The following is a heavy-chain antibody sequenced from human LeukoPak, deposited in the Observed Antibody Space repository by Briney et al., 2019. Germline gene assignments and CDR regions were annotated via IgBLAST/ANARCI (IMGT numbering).Heavy chain of an antibody. CDR1: GFTFSDYY. J-gene: IGHJ4*02. V-gene: IGHV3-11*01. Sequence: GGSLRLSCAASGFTFSDYYMSWIRQAPGKGLEWVSEISGSGDSKFYADSVKGRFTISRDNAKKSLYLQMNSLRAEDTAVYYCVRRTYSNYFFDYWGQGTQVTVSS. D-gene: IGHD4-11*01. CDR2: ISGSGDSK. CDR3: VRRTYSNYFFDY.